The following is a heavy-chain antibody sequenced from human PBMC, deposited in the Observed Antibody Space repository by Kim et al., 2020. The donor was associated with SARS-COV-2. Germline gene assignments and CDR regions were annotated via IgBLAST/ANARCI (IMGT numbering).Heavy chain of an antibody. D-gene: IGHD2-2*01. V-gene: IGHV4-59*02. Sequence: SETLSLTCTVFGGSVRGHHWSWIRQPPGKGLEWIGFIYNSGNINYNPYLKSRVTISIDKPNNRFSLKLTSVTAADTAVFYCARLPDGPGSFYHERYIDLWGRRPLVARSS. CDR3: ARLPDGPGSFYHERYIDL. CDR2: IYNSGNI. J-gene: IGHJ2*01. CDR1: GGSVRGHH.